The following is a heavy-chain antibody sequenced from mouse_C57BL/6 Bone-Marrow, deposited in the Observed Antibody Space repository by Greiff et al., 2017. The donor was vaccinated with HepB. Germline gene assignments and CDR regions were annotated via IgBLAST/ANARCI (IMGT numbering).Heavy chain of an antibody. V-gene: IGHV14-4*01. CDR1: GFNIKDDY. Sequence: VQLQQSGAELVRPGASVKLSCTASGFNIKDDYMHWVKQRPERGLEWIGWIDPENGDTEYASKFQGKATITADTSSNTAYLQLSSLTSEDTAVYYCTTGSSLYYYAMDYWGQGTSVTVSS. J-gene: IGHJ4*01. CDR2: IDPENGDT. CDR3: TTGSSLYYYAMDY. D-gene: IGHD1-1*01.